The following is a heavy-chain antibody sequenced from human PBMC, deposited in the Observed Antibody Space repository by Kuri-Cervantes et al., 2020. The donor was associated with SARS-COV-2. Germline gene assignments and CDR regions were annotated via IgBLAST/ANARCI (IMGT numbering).Heavy chain of an antibody. V-gene: IGHV3-21*01. J-gene: IGHJ6*03. CDR2: ISSSGSYI. CDR3: ARVAGEGPIYYYYMDV. Sequence: GGSLRLSCAASGFSLSRYTMNWVRQAPGKALEWVSSISSSGSYIYYADSVKGRFTISKESGESSLYLHMNSLRGDDTAVYYCARVAGEGPIYYYYMDVWGKGTTVTVSS. CDR1: GFSLSRYT. D-gene: IGHD2-21*01.